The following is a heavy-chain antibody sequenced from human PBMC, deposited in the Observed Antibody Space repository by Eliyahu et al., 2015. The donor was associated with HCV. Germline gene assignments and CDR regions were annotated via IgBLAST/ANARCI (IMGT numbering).Heavy chain of an antibody. CDR3: AHSLRGPDCSGGSCYSFDY. Sequence: QITLKESGPTLVKPTQTLTLTCTFSGFSLSXSGXGXGWXRXPPGEALXWLXLFYWDDDKRYRPSLRSRLAITKDTSKNQVVLTMTNMGPVDTATYYCAHSLRGPDCSGGSCYSFDYWGRGTLVTVSS. V-gene: IGHV2-5*02. CDR2: FYWDDDK. CDR1: GFSLSXSGXG. D-gene: IGHD2-15*01. J-gene: IGHJ4*02.